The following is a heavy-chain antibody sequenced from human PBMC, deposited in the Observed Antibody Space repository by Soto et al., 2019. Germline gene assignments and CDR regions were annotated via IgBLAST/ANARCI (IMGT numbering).Heavy chain of an antibody. J-gene: IGHJ5*02. CDR3: ARSFYP. V-gene: IGHV4-61*08. Sequence: PSETLSLTCTVSGGSISRGGYYWNWIRQAPGKGMEWIGYIFYNGSTHYNPSLTSRVTISVDMSKNRLSLTLTSVTAADTAVYYCARSFYPWGQGTLVTVSS. CDR1: GGSISRGGYY. CDR2: IFYNGST.